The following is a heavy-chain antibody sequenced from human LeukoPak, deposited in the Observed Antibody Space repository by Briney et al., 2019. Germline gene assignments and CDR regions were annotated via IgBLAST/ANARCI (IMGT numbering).Heavy chain of an antibody. CDR3: AKGGHSYGYADY. CDR2: ISSDGINK. V-gene: IGHV3-30*18. D-gene: IGHD5-18*01. J-gene: IGHJ4*02. CDR1: GFTLSTYA. Sequence: TGGSLRLSCAASGFTLSTYAMLWVRHAPGKGLEWWTAISSDGINKNHAEFVKGRFTSSRENSKNSLYLQMNSLRAEDTAVYYCAKGGHSYGYADYWGQGSLVTVSS.